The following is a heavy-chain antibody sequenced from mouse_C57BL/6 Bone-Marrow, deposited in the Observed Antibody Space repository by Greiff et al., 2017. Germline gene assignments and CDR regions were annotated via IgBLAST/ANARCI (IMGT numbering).Heavy chain of an antibody. Sequence: EVQVVESGGGLVKPGGSLKLSCAASGFTFSSYTMSWVRQTPEKRLEWVATISGGGGNTYYPDSVKGRFTISRDNAKNTLYLQMSSLRSEDTAVYYCARGPPGYYAVDYWGQGTSVTVSS. J-gene: IGHJ4*01. CDR2: ISGGGGNT. V-gene: IGHV5-9*04. CDR3: ARGPPGYYAVDY. CDR1: GFTFSSYT.